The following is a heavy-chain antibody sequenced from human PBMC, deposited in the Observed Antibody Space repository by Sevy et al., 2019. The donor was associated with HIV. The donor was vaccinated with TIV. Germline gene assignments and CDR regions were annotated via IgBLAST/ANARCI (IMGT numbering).Heavy chain of an antibody. V-gene: IGHV4-34*01. CDR3: AKNSGWSYYYYYYGMDV. CDR2: INHSGST. D-gene: IGHD6-19*01. J-gene: IGHJ6*02. Sequence: SETLSLTCAVYGGSFSGYYWSWIRQPPGKGLEWIGEINHSGSTNYNPSLKSRVTISVDTSKNQFSLKLSSVTAADTAVYYYAKNSGWSYYYYYYGMDVWGQGTTVTVSS. CDR1: GGSFSGYY.